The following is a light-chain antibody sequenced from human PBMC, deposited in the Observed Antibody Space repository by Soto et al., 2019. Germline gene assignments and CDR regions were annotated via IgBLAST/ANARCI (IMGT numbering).Light chain of an antibody. CDR1: QSVSAN. V-gene: IGKV3-20*01. CDR2: GAS. CDR3: QQYDSSPKT. J-gene: IGKJ1*01. Sequence: EIVMTQSPPTLSVSPGERATLPCRASQSVSANIAWYQQKPGQAPRLLIYGASSRATGIPDRFSGSGSGTDFTLTISRLEPEDFAVYYCQQYDSSPKTFGQGTKVDIK.